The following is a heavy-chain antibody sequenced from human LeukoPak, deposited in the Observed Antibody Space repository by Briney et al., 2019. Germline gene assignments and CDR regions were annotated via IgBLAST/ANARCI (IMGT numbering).Heavy chain of an antibody. D-gene: IGHD2-2*01. CDR2: ISGSGGST. V-gene: IGHV3-23*01. CDR1: GFTFSSYA. J-gene: IGHJ4*02. Sequence: GGSLRLSCAASGFTFSSYAMSWVRQAPGKGLEWVSAISGSGGSTYYSDSVKGRFTISRDNSKNTLYLQMNSLRAEDTAVYYCATTPDDYCSSTSCYLYYFDYWGQGTLVTVSS. CDR3: ATTPDDYCSSTSCYLYYFDY.